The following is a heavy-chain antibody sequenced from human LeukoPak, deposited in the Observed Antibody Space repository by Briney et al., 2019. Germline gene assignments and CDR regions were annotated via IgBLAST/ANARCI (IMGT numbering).Heavy chain of an antibody. D-gene: IGHD2-21*02. CDR3: ANGAYCGGDCYYGNGDYYYYGMDV. V-gene: IGHV3-23*01. CDR1: GFTFSSYW. J-gene: IGHJ6*02. Sequence: GGSLRLSCAASGFTFSSYWMSWVRQAPGKGLEWVSAISGSGGSTYYADSVKGRFTISRDNSKNTLYLQMNSLRAEDTAVYYCANGAYCGGDCYYGNGDYYYYGMDVWGQGTTVTVSS. CDR2: ISGSGGST.